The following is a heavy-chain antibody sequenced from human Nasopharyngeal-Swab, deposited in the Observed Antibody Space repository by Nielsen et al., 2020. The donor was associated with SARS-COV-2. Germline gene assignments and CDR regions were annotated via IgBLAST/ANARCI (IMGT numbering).Heavy chain of an antibody. CDR3: TTGRYSSGWRGKTYYFDY. J-gene: IGHJ4*02. Sequence: WIRQPPGKGLEWVGRIKSKTDGGTTDYAAPVKGRFTISRDDSKNTLYLQMNSLKTEDTAVYYCTTGRYSSGWRGKTYYFDYWGQGTLGTVSS. D-gene: IGHD6-19*01. CDR2: IKSKTDGGTT. V-gene: IGHV3-15*01.